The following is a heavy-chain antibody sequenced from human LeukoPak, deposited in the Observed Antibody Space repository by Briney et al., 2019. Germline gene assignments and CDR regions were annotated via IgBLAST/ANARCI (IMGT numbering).Heavy chain of an antibody. Sequence: GGSLRLSCAASGFTFSSFSMHWVRQVPGKGLVWVSRIKGGRNNPAYADSVKGRFTISRDDAKNTLYLQMNSLRPEDTAVYYCARGFRDFWGQGTLVTVSS. CDR2: IKGGRNNP. J-gene: IGHJ4*02. CDR1: GFTFSSFS. CDR3: ARGFRDF. V-gene: IGHV3-74*01.